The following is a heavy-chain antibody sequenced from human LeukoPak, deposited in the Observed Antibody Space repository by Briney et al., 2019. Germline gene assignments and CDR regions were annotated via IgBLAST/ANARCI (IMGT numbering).Heavy chain of an antibody. V-gene: IGHV4-59*08. D-gene: IGHD3-16*01. CDR1: GGSLSPYY. Sequence: PSETLPLTCTVSGGSLSPYYWGWIRQPPGKGLEWIAFIHYSGSTNYNLSLRTRVTISVDTTKNQFPLKVSSVTAADTAIYYCARQGDGVEYFYAVDVWGQGTTVTISS. CDR3: ARQGDGVEYFYAVDV. CDR2: IHYSGST. J-gene: IGHJ6*02.